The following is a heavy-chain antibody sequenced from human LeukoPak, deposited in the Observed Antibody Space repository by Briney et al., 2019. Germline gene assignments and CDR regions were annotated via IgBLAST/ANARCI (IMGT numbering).Heavy chain of an antibody. D-gene: IGHD6-6*01. CDR2: INPNSGGT. Sequence: ASVKVSCKASGYTFTGYYMRWVRQAPGQGLEWMGWINPNSGGTNYAQKFQGWVTMTRDTSISTAYMELSRLRSDDTAVYYCARGRYSIAARRVSVNWFDPWGQGTLVTVSS. V-gene: IGHV1-2*04. CDR3: ARGRYSIAARRVSVNWFDP. CDR1: GYTFTGYY. J-gene: IGHJ5*02.